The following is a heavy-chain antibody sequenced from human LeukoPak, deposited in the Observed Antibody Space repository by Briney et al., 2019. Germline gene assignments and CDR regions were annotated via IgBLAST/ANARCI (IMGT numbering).Heavy chain of an antibody. Sequence: GGSLRLSCAASGIDFRASGMHWVRQAPGMGLEWVTFIQTDGRDKYYAASVAGRFTISRDTSNNTVYLNMNTLSPDDTALYSCAREAGTVLIGRFDYWGQGTLVTVSS. CDR3: AREAGTVLIGRFDY. CDR1: GIDFRASG. J-gene: IGHJ4*02. D-gene: IGHD3-10*01. CDR2: IQTDGRDK. V-gene: IGHV3-30*02.